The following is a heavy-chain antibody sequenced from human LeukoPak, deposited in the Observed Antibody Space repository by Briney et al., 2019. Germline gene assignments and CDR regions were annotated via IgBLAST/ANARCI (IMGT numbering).Heavy chain of an antibody. V-gene: IGHV1-2*02. CDR1: GYTFTGYY. CDR3: AFTYGSGSYYYYYYYGMDV. CDR2: INPNSGGT. J-gene: IGHJ6*02. Sequence: ASVKVSCKASGYTFTGYYMHWVRQAPGQGLEWMEWINPNSGGTNYAQKFQGRVTMTRDTSISTAYMELSRLRSDDTAVYYCAFTYGSGSYYYYYYYGMDVWGQGTTVTVSS. D-gene: IGHD3-10*01.